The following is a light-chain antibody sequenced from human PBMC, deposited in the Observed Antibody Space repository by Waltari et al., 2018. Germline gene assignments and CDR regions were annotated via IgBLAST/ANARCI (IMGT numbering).Light chain of an antibody. CDR3: QSYDSSLSDSGV. V-gene: IGLV1-40*01. CDR2: GNN. CDR1: SSNIGAGYD. J-gene: IGLJ3*02. Sequence: QSILTQPPSVSGAPGQKVTIPCTGSSSNIGAGYDVPWYQQLPGAAPKLIIYGNNNRPSGVPDRFSGSKSGTSASLDITGLQTEDEADYYCQSYDSSLSDSGVFGGGTKVTVL.